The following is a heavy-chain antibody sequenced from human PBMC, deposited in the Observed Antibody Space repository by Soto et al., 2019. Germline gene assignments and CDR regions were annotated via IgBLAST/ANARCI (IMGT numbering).Heavy chain of an antibody. J-gene: IGHJ4*02. Sequence: QVQLVQSGAEVKKPGASVKVSCKASGYTFTGYYMHWVRQAPGQGLEWMGWINPNSGGTNYAQKLQGWVTMTRDTSISTAYMELSRLRSDDTAVYYCAILGGERGYCSGGSCPFDYWGQGTLVTVSS. V-gene: IGHV1-2*04. CDR1: GYTFTGYY. CDR3: AILGGERGYCSGGSCPFDY. CDR2: INPNSGGT. D-gene: IGHD2-15*01.